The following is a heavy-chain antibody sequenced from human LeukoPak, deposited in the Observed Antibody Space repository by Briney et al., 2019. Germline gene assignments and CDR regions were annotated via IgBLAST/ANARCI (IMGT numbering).Heavy chain of an antibody. CDR2: IWYDGSNK. CDR3: ARGDPTVATKQNFDY. J-gene: IGHJ4*02. D-gene: IGHD4-17*01. CDR1: GFSFSNYD. V-gene: IGHV3-33*01. Sequence: GRSLRLSCAASGFSFSNYDMHWVRQAPGKGLEWVAVIWYDGSNKYYADSVKGRFTISRDNSKNTLYLQMNSLRVEDTAVYYCARGDPTVATKQNFDYWGQGTLVTVSS.